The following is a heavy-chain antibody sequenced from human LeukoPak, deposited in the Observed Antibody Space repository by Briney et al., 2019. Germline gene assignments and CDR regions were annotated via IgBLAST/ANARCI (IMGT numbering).Heavy chain of an antibody. Sequence: GGSLRLSCAASGFTFSSYWMHWVRQAPGKGLVWVAGINSDGSYTTYADSVKGRFTISRDNSKNTLYLQMTSLRAEDTAVYYCAKDLVTGSLDYWGQGTLVTVSS. D-gene: IGHD3-10*01. CDR3: AKDLVTGSLDY. CDR1: GFTFSSYW. V-gene: IGHV3-74*01. CDR2: INSDGSYT. J-gene: IGHJ4*02.